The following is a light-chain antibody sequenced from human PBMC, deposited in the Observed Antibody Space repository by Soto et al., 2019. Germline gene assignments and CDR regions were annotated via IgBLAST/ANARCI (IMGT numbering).Light chain of an antibody. CDR2: GNS. J-gene: IGLJ3*02. V-gene: IGLV1-47*02. CDR3: AAWDDSLSGVV. Sequence: QPVLTPPPSASGTPGQRVTLSCSGGSSNIGFNAVNWYQQLPGAAPKLLMHGNSQRPSGVPERFSGSKSGTSASLAIIGLRTEDEADYYCAAWDDSLSGVVFGGGTKLTVL. CDR1: SSNIGFNA.